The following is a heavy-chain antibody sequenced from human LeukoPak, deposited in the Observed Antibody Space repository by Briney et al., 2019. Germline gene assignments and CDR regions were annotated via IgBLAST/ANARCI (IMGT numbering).Heavy chain of an antibody. Sequence: SGTLSLTCAVSGGSISSSNWWSWVRQPPGKGLEWIGEIYHSGSTNYNPSLKSRVTISVDKSKNQFSLKLSSVTAADTAVYYCARAGDYSDSSGYSLDYWGQGTLVTVSS. D-gene: IGHD3-22*01. V-gene: IGHV4-4*02. J-gene: IGHJ4*02. CDR1: GGSISSSNW. CDR3: ARAGDYSDSSGYSLDY. CDR2: IYHSGST.